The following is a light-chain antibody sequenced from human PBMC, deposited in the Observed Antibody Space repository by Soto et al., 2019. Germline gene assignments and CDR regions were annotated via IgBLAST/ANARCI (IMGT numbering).Light chain of an antibody. J-gene: IGKJ2*01. Sequence: EIVLTQSPATLSLSPGERATLSCRASQSISSYLAWYQQKPGQGPRLLIYGASNRATGIPARFSGSGSGTDFTLTISSLEPEDFAVYYCQQRSNWPPMYTFGQGTKLEIK. V-gene: IGKV3-11*01. CDR1: QSISSY. CDR3: QQRSNWPPMYT. CDR2: GAS.